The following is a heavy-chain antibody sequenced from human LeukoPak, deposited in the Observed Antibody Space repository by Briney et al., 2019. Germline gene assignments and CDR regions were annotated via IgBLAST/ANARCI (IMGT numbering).Heavy chain of an antibody. CDR3: ARAFHYYGSGSYYNSNFDY. J-gene: IGHJ4*02. CDR1: GDSISNYY. Sequence: PSETLSLTCTVSGDSISNYYWSWIRQPPGKGLEWIGYIYYSGSTNYNPSLKSRVTISVDTSKNQFSLKLSSVTAADTAVYYCARAFHYYGSGSYYNSNFDYWGQGTLVTVSS. CDR2: IYYSGST. V-gene: IGHV4-59*01. D-gene: IGHD3-10*01.